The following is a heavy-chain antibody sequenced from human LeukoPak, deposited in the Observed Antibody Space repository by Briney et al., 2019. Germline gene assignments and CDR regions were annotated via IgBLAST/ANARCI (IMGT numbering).Heavy chain of an antibody. D-gene: IGHD3-10*01. V-gene: IGHV3-23*01. J-gene: IGHJ5*02. CDR2: ISGSGGST. CDR3: AKDSHGSGSYYNLNWFDP. Sequence: QSGGSLRLSCAASGFTFSSYAMSWVRQAPGKGLEWVSAISGSGGSTYCADSVKGRFTISRDNSKNTLYLQMNSLRAEDTAVYYCAKDSHGSGSYYNLNWFDPWGQGTLVTVSS. CDR1: GFTFSSYA.